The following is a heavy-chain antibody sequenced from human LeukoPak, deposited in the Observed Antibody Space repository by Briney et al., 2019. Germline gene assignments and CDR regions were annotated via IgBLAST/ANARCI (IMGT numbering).Heavy chain of an antibody. D-gene: IGHD3-10*01. J-gene: IGHJ4*02. V-gene: IGHV3-74*01. Sequence: GGSLRLSCAASGYIFSRYWMHWVRQGPGKGLVWVSRINEDGSSTSYAESVRGRFTISRDNAKNTLYLQMNSLRAEDAAVYYCTTDTFGARDSWGQGTLVTVSS. CDR3: TTDTFGARDS. CDR2: INEDGSST. CDR1: GYIFSRYW.